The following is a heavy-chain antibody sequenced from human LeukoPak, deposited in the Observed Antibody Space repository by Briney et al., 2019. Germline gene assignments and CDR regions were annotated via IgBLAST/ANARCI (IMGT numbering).Heavy chain of an antibody. CDR1: RFTFSSNA. CDR3: AKDVGYCGSTSCYFSY. Sequence: GGSLRLSCAASRFTFSSNAMSWVRQAPGKGLEWVSTISGSGDATYYAESVKGQFTISRDNSKNTLYLQMNSLRAEDTAVYYCAKDVGYCGSTSCYFSYWGQGTLVTVAS. V-gene: IGHV3-23*01. J-gene: IGHJ4*02. CDR2: ISGSGDAT. D-gene: IGHD2-2*01.